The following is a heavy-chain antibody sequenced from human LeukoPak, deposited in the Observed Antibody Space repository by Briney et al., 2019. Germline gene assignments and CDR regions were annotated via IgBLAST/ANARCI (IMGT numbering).Heavy chain of an antibody. CDR2: ISSSSSYI. Sequence: GGSLRLSCAASGFTFSIYSMNWVRQAPGKGLEWVSSISSSSSYIYYADSVKGRFTISRDNAKNSLYLQMNSLRAEDTAVYYCARGRIAVAVFRYYFDYWGQGTLVTVSS. D-gene: IGHD6-19*01. CDR3: ARGRIAVAVFRYYFDY. V-gene: IGHV3-21*01. CDR1: GFTFSIYS. J-gene: IGHJ4*02.